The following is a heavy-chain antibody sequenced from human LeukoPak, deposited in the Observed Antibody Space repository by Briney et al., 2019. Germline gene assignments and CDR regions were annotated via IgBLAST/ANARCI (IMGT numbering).Heavy chain of an antibody. CDR1: GFTFSSYA. Sequence: GGSLRLSCAASGFTFSSYAMSWVRQAPGRGLEWVSYIFNGGNTIYYGDSVKGRFTISRDNAKNSLYLQMNSLRAEDTAVYYCARGHYGLDIWGQGTTVTVSS. CDR3: ARGHYGLDI. V-gene: IGHV3-48*03. J-gene: IGHJ6*02. CDR2: IFNGGNTI.